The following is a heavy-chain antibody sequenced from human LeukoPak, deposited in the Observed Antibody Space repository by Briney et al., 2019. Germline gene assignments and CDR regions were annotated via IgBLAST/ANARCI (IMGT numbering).Heavy chain of an antibody. D-gene: IGHD6-19*01. Sequence: PSETQSLTCTVSGGSISSYYWSWIRQPPGKGLEWIGYIYYSGSTNYNPSLKSRVTISVDTSKNQFSLKLSSVTAADTAVYYCARGASGWEEYFQHWGQGTLVTVSS. V-gene: IGHV4-59*01. CDR3: ARGASGWEEYFQH. CDR1: GGSISSYY. J-gene: IGHJ1*01. CDR2: IYYSGST.